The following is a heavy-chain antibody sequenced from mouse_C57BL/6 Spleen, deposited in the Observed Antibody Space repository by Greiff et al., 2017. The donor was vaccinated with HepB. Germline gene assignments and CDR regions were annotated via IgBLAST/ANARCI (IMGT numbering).Heavy chain of an antibody. CDR2: INYDGSST. CDR1: GFTFSDYY. V-gene: IGHV5-16*01. D-gene: IGHD2-3*01. J-gene: IGHJ3*01. Sequence: EVKLMESEGGLVQPGSSMKLSCTASGFTFSDYYMAWVRQVPEKGLEWVANINYDGSSTYYLDSLKSRFIISRDNAKNILYLQMSSLKSEDTATYYCARGYDGYLAWFAYWGQGTLVTVSA. CDR3: ARGYDGYLAWFAY.